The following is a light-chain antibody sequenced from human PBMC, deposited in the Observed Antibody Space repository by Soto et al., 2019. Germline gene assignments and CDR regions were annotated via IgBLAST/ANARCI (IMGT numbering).Light chain of an antibody. CDR3: SSYAGSGEV. J-gene: IGLJ1*01. V-gene: IGLV2-23*02. Sequence: QSALTQPASVSGSPGQSITISCTGTNSDVGSYNRVSWYQQHPDKAPKLIIYEVGVRPSGVSDRFSGSKSGSTASLTISGLQAEDEAEYYCSSYAGSGEVFGSGTKLTVL. CDR2: EVG. CDR1: NSDVGSYNR.